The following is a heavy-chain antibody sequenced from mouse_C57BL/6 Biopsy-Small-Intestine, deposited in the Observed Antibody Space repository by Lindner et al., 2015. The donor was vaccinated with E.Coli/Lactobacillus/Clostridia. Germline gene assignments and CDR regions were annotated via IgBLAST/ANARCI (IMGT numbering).Heavy chain of an antibody. J-gene: IGHJ1*01. CDR1: GYSFTTYG. Sequence: SVKVSCKASGYSFTTYGISWVRQAPGQGLEWMGWINPYNGDTDYAQKFQGRVTMTTDTSTSTAYMEMRSLRSDDTAVFYCATSGESHHYSGMDVWGQGTTVTVSS. CDR3: ATSGESHHYSGMDV. V-gene: IGHV1-20*01. D-gene: IGHD2-10*02. CDR2: INPYNGDT.